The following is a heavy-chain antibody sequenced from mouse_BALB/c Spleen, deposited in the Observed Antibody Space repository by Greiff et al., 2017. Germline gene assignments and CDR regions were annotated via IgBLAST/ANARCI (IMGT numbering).Heavy chain of an antibody. V-gene: IGHV1-9*01. CDR3: ARYGSSSDWFAY. D-gene: IGHD1-1*01. CDR2: ILPGSGST. J-gene: IGHJ3*01. CDR1: GYTFSSYW. Sequence: VQLQQSGAELMKPGASVKISCKATGYTFSSYWIEWVKQRPGHGLEWIGEILPGSGSTNYNEKFKGKATFTADTSSNTAYMQLSSLTSEDSAVYYCARYGSSSDWFAYWGQGTLVTVSA.